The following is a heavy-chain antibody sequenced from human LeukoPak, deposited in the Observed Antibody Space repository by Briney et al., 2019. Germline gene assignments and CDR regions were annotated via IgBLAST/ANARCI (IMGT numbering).Heavy chain of an antibody. V-gene: IGHV4-34*01. CDR2: INHSGST. CDR3: ARRSDCGGDCYSNWFDP. CDR1: GGSFSGYY. Sequence: PSETLSLTCAVYGGSFSGYYWSWIRQPPGKGLERIGEINHSGSTNYNPSLKSRVTISVDTSKNQFSLKLSSVTAADTAVYYCARRSDCGGDCYSNWFDPWDQGTLVTVSS. D-gene: IGHD2-21*02. J-gene: IGHJ5*02.